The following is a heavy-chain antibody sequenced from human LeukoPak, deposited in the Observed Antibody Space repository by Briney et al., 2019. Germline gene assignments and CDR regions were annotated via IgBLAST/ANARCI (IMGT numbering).Heavy chain of an antibody. Sequence: ASVKVSCKVSGYTLTELSMHWVRQAPGKGLEWTGGSDPEDGETIYAQKFQGRVTMTEDTSTDTAYMELSSLRSEDTAVYYCATGLFIAAADHHDYWGQGTLVTVSS. V-gene: IGHV1-24*01. CDR3: ATGLFIAAADHHDY. CDR2: SDPEDGET. J-gene: IGHJ4*02. D-gene: IGHD6-13*01. CDR1: GYTLTELS.